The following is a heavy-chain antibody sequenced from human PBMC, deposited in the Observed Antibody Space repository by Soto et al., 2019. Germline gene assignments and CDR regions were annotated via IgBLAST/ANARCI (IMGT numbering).Heavy chain of an antibody. CDR1: GFTFSSYG. CDR2: ISYDGSNK. V-gene: IGHV3-30*18. J-gene: IGHJ4*02. D-gene: IGHD2-2*01. CDR3: AKLRSSWHSSDY. Sequence: GGSLRLSCAASGFTFSSYGMHWVRQAPGKGLEWVAVISYDGSNKYYADSVKGRFTISRDNSKNTLYLQMNSLRAEDTAVYYCAKLRSSWHSSDYWGQGTLVTVSS.